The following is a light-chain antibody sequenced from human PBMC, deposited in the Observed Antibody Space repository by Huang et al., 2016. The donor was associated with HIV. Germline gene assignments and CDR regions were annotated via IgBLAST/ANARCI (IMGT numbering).Light chain of an antibody. CDR1: QTVRTN. V-gene: IGKV3-15*01. CDR2: GAA. J-gene: IGKJ1*01. CDR3: QHYDNWAPAT. Sequence: EIVMTQSPVTLSVPPGESATLSCRASQTVRTNLAWYQHKPGRAPRLLIYGAATRATSVPARFSASGSGTEFTLTVGGLRSDDFAVYYCQHYDNWAPATFGQGTKLEFK.